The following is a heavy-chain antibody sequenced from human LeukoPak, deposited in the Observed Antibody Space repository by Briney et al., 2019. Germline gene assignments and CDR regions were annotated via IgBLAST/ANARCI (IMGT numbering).Heavy chain of an antibody. D-gene: IGHD3-16*01. CDR3: ARGGGLDV. J-gene: IGHJ6*02. CDR1: GFTFSSYW. V-gene: IGHV3-7*03. CDR2: INHNGNVN. Sequence: GGSLRLSCAASGFTFSSYWMNWARQAPGKGLEWVASINHNGNVNYYVDSVKGRFTISRDNAKNSLYLQMSNWRAEDTAVYFCARGGGLDVWGQGATVTVSS.